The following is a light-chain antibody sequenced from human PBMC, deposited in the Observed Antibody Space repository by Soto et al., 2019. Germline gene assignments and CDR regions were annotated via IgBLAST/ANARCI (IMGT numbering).Light chain of an antibody. V-gene: IGKV3D-20*01. Sequence: EIVLTQSPATLSLSPGEIDTLSCGALQTVSSSYLAWYQQKSGLAPRLLIYDASSRATGILDRFSGSGAGTDFTLTISRLEPEVFAVYYCQQYSTSPTFGGGTKVEIK. J-gene: IGKJ4*01. CDR3: QQYSTSPT. CDR1: QTVSSSY. CDR2: DAS.